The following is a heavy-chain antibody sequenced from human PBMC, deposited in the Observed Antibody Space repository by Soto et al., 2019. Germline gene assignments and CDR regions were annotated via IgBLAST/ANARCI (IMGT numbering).Heavy chain of an antibody. CDR3: AKATGGKGFDP. V-gene: IGHV4-31*03. CDR1: GGSISSGGYY. D-gene: IGHD1-26*01. J-gene: IGHJ5*02. CDR2: IYYSGTT. Sequence: SSETLSLTCSVSGGSISSGGYYWSWIRQHPGEGLEWIGYIYYSGTTYYNPSLKSRVSISVDTSKNQFSLKLSSVTAADTAVYYCAKATGGKGFDPWGQGTLVTVSS.